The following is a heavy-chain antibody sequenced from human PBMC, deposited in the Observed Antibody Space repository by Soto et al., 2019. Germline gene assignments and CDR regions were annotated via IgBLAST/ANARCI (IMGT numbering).Heavy chain of an antibody. Sequence: GASVKVSCKASGFTFTSSAMQWVRQARGQRLEWIGWIVVGSGNTNYAQKFQERVTITRDMSTSTAYMELSSLRSEDTAVYYCAAVISLGYCSGGSCYRFDYWGQGTLVTVSS. CDR1: GFTFTSSA. V-gene: IGHV1-58*02. D-gene: IGHD2-15*01. J-gene: IGHJ4*02. CDR2: IVVGSGNT. CDR3: AAVISLGYCSGGSCYRFDY.